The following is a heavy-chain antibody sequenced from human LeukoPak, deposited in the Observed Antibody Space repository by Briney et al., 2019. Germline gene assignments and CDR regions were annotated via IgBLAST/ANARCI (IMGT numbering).Heavy chain of an antibody. Sequence: PGGSLRLSCAASGFTSSSYAMSWVRQAPGKGLEWVSAISGSGGSTYYADSVKGRFTISRDNSKNTLYLQVNGLRTEDTAVYYCAKDRLLNCRGDCYIFDYWGQGTLVTVSS. CDR3: AKDRLLNCRGDCYIFDY. V-gene: IGHV3-23*01. CDR2: ISGSGGST. CDR1: GFTSSSYA. J-gene: IGHJ4*02. D-gene: IGHD2-21*02.